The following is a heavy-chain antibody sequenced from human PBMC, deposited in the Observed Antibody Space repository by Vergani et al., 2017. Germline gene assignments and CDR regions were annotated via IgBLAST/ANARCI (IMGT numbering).Heavy chain of an antibody. CDR2: ISSSSSTI. J-gene: IGHJ4*02. CDR1: GFTFSSYR. V-gene: IGHV3-48*02. CDR3: ARDLGLLWFGESDY. D-gene: IGHD3-10*01. Sequence: EVQLVESGGGLVQPGGSLRLSCAASGFTFSSYRMNWVRQAPGKGLEWVSYISSSSSTIYYADSVKGRFTISRDNAKNSLYLQMNSLRDEDTAVYYCARDLGLLWFGESDYWGQGTLVTVSS.